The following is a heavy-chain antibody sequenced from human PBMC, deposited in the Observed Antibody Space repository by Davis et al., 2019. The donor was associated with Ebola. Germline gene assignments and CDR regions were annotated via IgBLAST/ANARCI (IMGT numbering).Heavy chain of an antibody. CDR1: GGSISSYY. V-gene: IGHV4-59*08. J-gene: IGHJ4*02. CDR2: IYYSGST. CDR3: ARHGEWELFDY. D-gene: IGHD1-26*01. Sequence: MPGGSLRLSCTVSGGSISSYYWSWIRQPPGKGLEWIGYIYYSGSTNYNPSLKSRVTMSVDTSKNHFSLKLSSVTAADTAVYYCARHGEWELFDYWGQGTLVTASS.